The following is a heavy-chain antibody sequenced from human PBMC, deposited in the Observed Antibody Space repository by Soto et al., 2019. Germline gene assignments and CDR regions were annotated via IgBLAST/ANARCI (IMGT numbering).Heavy chain of an antibody. CDR2: LTSGGSHK. CDR1: GFTFNNYG. V-gene: IGHV3-30*03. Sequence: QAQVVESGGGVVQPGRSLRLSCTASGFTFNNYGLHWVRQAPGKGLEWVALLTSGGSHKFYSESVKGRFTISRDDSKNTLFLQMDSLRTEDMAVYYCARGGSFDVWGRGTMVTVSS. CDR3: ARGGSFDV. D-gene: IGHD3-16*01. J-gene: IGHJ3*01.